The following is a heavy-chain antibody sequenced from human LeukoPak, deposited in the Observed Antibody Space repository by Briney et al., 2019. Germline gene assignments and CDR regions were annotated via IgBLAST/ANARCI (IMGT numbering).Heavy chain of an antibody. CDR3: ARDEDRTFDP. J-gene: IGHJ5*02. V-gene: IGHV3-30*04. Sequence: PGRSLRLSCAASGFTFSSYAMHWVRQAPGKGLEWVAVISYDGSNKYYADSVKGRFTISRDNSKNTLYLQMNSLRAEDTAVYYCARDEDRTFDPWGQGTLVTVSS. CDR2: ISYDGSNK. CDR1: GFTFSSYA.